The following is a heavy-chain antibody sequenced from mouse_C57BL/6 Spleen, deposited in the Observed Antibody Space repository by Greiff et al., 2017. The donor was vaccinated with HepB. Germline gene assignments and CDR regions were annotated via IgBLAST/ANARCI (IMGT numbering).Heavy chain of an antibody. CDR3: AKLNRGGGFGY. CDR1: GFTFSDYG. J-gene: IGHJ2*01. Sequence: EVQLVESGGGLVKPGGSLKLSCAASGFTFSDYGMHWVRQAPEKGLEWVAYISSGSSTIYSADTVKGRFTISRDNAKNTLFLQMTSLRSEETAMDYCAKLNRGGGFGYLGQSTPPT. CDR2: ISSGSSTI. V-gene: IGHV5-17*01.